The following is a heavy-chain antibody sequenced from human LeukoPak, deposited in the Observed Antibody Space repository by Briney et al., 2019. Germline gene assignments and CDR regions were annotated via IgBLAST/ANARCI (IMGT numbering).Heavy chain of an antibody. Sequence: GGSLRLSCAASGFTFSSYSMNWVRQAPGKGLEWVSSISSSSRFIYYADSVEGRFTISRDNAKNSLFLQMNSLRAEDTAAYYCTRDGGIPPAVRVTYYYYYMDVWGKGTSVTVSS. V-gene: IGHV3-21*01. J-gene: IGHJ6*03. CDR2: ISSSSRFI. CDR3: TRDGGIPPAVRVTYYYYYMDV. D-gene: IGHD6-13*01. CDR1: GFTFSSYS.